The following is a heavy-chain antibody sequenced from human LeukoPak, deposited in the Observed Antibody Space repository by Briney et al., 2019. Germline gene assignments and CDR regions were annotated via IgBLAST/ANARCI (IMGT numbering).Heavy chain of an antibody. V-gene: IGHV1-2*06. Sequence: ASVKVSCKASGYTFTCYYMHWVRQAPGQGLEWMGRINPNSGGTNYAQKFQGRVTMTRDTSISTAYMELSRLRSDDTAVYYCARDQSSSSWYYFDYWGQGTLVTVSS. J-gene: IGHJ4*02. CDR1: GYTFTCYY. CDR3: ARDQSSSSWYYFDY. CDR2: INPNSGGT. D-gene: IGHD6-13*01.